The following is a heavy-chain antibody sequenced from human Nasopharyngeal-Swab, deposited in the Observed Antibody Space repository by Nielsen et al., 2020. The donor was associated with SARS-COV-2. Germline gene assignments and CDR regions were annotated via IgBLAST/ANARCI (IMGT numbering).Heavy chain of an antibody. CDR2: IYLGDSDT. CDR3: ARSQQAAGIGFDP. Sequence: GESLKISCKGSGYSFTNYWIGWVRQMPGKGLEWMGIIYLGDSDTRYSPSFQGQVTISADKSISTAYLQWSSLKASDTAMYYCARSQQAAGIGFDPWGQGTLVTVSS. V-gene: IGHV5-51*01. D-gene: IGHD6-13*01. J-gene: IGHJ5*02. CDR1: GYSFTNYW.